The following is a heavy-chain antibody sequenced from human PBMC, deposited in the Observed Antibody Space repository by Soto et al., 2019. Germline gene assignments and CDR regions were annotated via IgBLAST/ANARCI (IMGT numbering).Heavy chain of an antibody. CDR3: ARARKGSGSDYYYHYGMDV. CDR1: GGSFSDYY. Sequence: SETLSLTCSVYGGSFSDYYGSWIRQPPGKGLEWIGEINHSGSTNYNPSLKSRVTISVHTSKNQFSLKLSSVTAADTAVYYCARARKGSGSDYYYHYGMDVWGKGTTVTVSS. D-gene: IGHD3-3*01. CDR2: INHSGST. J-gene: IGHJ6*04. V-gene: IGHV4-34*01.